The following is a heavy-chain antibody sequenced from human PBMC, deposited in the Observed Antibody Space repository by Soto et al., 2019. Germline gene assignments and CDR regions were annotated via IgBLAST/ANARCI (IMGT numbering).Heavy chain of an antibody. J-gene: IGHJ5*02. D-gene: IGHD3-10*01. Sequence: QVQLVQSGAEVKKPGASVKVSCKASGYTFTSYDINWVRQATGQGLEWMGWMNPNSGNTGYAQKFQGRVTMTRNTSISTAYMELSSLRSEDTAVYYCARAYYYGSGSYFVGGGSDWFDPWGQGTLVTVSS. CDR3: ARAYYYGSGSYFVGGGSDWFDP. CDR2: MNPNSGNT. V-gene: IGHV1-8*01. CDR1: GYTFTSYD.